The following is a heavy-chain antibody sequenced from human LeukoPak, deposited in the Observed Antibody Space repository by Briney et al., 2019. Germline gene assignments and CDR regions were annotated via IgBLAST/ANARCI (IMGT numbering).Heavy chain of an antibody. CDR3: ASGWPIDY. J-gene: IGHJ4*02. D-gene: IGHD6-19*01. V-gene: IGHV3-48*04. CDR2: ISSSSSSI. Sequence: GGSLRLSCAASGFTFRTYSMNWVRQAPGKGLEWVSYISSSSSSIYYADSVKGRFTISRDNAKNSLYLQMNSLRAEDTALYYCASGWPIDYWGQGTLVTVSS. CDR1: GFTFRTYS.